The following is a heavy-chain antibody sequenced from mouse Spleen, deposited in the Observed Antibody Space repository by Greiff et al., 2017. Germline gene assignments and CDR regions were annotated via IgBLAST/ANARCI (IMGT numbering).Heavy chain of an antibody. V-gene: IGHV3-5*01. D-gene: IGHD4-1*02. CDR2: IYYSGTI. CDR3: AREANWDGYFDV. Sequence: VQLQQSGPGLVKPSQTVFLTCTVTGISITTGNYKWSWIRQFPGNKLEWLGYIYYSGTITYNPSLTSRTTITRDTPKNQFFLEMNSLTAEDTATYYCAREANWDGYFDVWGAGTTVTVSS. J-gene: IGHJ1*01. CDR1: GISITTGNYK.